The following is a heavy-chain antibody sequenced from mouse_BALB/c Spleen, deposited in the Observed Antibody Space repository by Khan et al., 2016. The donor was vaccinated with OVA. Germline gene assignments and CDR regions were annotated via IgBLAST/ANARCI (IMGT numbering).Heavy chain of an antibody. D-gene: IGHD4-1*01. CDR2: ISSGGDYT. CDR3: ASHLTGSFAY. CDR1: GFSFSSYS. V-gene: IGHV5-6*01. Sequence: VQLKESGGDLVRPGGSLKLSCAASGFSFSSYSMSWVRQTPDKRLEWVATISSGGDYTYYPDSVKGRFTISRDNAKNTLYLHMSSLKSEDTAIXYCASHLTGSFAYWGQGTLVTVSA. J-gene: IGHJ3*01.